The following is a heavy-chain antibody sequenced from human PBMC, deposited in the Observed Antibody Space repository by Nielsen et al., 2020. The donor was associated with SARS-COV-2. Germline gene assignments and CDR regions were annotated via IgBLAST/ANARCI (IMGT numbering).Heavy chain of an antibody. CDR2: IYYSGTT. Sequence: SETLSLTCTVSGGSINSGDYNWNWVRQPPGKGLEWIGYIYYSGTTYYNPSHGSRATISVATSKSQFSLKLRSVTAADTAVYYCARATMTDADAFDIWGQGAMVSVSS. D-gene: IGHD4-17*01. CDR1: GGSINSGDYN. V-gene: IGHV4-30-4*01. J-gene: IGHJ3*02. CDR3: ARATMTDADAFDI.